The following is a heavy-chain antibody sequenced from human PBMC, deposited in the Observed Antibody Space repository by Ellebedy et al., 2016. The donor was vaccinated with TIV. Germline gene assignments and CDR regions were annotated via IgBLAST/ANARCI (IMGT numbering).Heavy chain of an antibody. CDR2: IYHSGST. CDR1: GGSISRTTYY. CDR3: ARGGFICSGSRCSPYYYGLDV. Sequence: SETLSPTXTVSGGSISRTTYYWGWIRQPPGKGRERIWEIYHSGSTNYNPSLKSRVTISVDKSKNQFSMKLSSVTAADTAVYYCARGGFICSGSRCSPYYYGLDVWGQGTTVTVSS. V-gene: IGHV4-39*07. J-gene: IGHJ6*02. D-gene: IGHD2-15*01.